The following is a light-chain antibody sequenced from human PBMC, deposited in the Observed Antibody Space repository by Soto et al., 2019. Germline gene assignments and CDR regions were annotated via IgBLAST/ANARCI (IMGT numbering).Light chain of an antibody. CDR2: GAS. CDR3: HEYSSPPWT. CDR1: QSVPGNY. J-gene: IGKJ1*01. V-gene: IGKV3-20*01. Sequence: EIVLTQSPGTLSLSPGEGATLSCRASQSVPGNYLAWFQQKPCQAPRLLIFGASSRAPAIPDRFSVSGSGTDFTLTISRLESEDFAMYYCHEYSSPPWTVGQGTRVE.